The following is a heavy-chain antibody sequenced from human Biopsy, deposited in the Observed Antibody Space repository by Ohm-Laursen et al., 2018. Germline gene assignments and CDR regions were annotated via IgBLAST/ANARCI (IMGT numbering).Heavy chain of an antibody. V-gene: IGHV4-39*01. CDR3: ARQVDFWSGYVDY. J-gene: IGHJ4*02. D-gene: IGHD3-3*01. Sequence: SGTLSLTCTVSGGSISDSTYHWGWIRQSPGKGLEWIGNIYYSGNTDYSPSLKSRVTISVDTYNNHFSLKLRSLTAADTAVYYCARQVDFWSGYVDYWGQGTLVAVSS. CDR1: GGSISDSTYH. CDR2: IYYSGNT.